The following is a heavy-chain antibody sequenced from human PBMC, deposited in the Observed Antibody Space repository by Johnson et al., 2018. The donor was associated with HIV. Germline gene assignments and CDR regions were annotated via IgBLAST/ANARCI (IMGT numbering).Heavy chain of an antibody. D-gene: IGHD2-15*01. CDR1: GFTFSNAW. CDR3: TTLGYCSGGSCYSGRGFDI. J-gene: IGHJ3*02. Sequence: VQLVESGGGLVKPGGSLRLSCAASGFTFSNAWMSWVRQAPGKGLEWVGRIKSKTDGGTTDYAAPVKGRFTISRDDSKNTLYLQMNSLKTGDTAVYYCTTLGYCSGGSCYSGRGFDIWGQGTMVTVSS. V-gene: IGHV3-15*01. CDR2: IKSKTDGGTT.